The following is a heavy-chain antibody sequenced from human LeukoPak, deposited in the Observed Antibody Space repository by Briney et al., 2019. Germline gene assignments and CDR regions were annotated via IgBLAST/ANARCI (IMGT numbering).Heavy chain of an antibody. CDR3: ARSPIAVAGRNTFDY. V-gene: IGHV3-66*01. Sequence: PGGSLRLSCAASGFTVSSNYMSWVRQAPGKGLEWVSVLYSGGSTYYADSVKGRFTISRDNSKNTLYLQMNSLRAEDTAVYYCARSPIAVAGRNTFDYWGQGTLVTVSS. J-gene: IGHJ4*02. CDR1: GFTVSSNY. CDR2: LYSGGST. D-gene: IGHD6-19*01.